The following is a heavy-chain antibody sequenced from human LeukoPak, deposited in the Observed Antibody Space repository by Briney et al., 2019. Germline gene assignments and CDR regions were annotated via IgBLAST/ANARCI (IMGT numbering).Heavy chain of an antibody. CDR3: ARAVLLGTDFDY. CDR1: GGTFSNHA. J-gene: IGHJ4*02. D-gene: IGHD5-18*01. CDR2: INPNSGGT. Sequence: GASVKVSCKASGGTFSNHAISWVRQAPGQGLEWMGWINPNSGGTNYAQKFQGRVTMTRDTSISTAYMELSRLRSDDTAVYYCARAVLLGTDFDYWGQGTLVTISS. V-gene: IGHV1-2*02.